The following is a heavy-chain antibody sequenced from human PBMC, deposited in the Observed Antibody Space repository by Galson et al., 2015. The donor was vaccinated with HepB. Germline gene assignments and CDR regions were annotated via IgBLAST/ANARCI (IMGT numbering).Heavy chain of an antibody. V-gene: IGHV1-46*01. Sequence: SVKVSCKASGYTFTSYYMHWVRQAPGQGLEWMGIINPSGGSTSYAQKFQGRVTMTRDTSTSTVYMELSSLRSEDTAVYYCARDPGGSYGLSGMDVWGQGTTVTVSS. D-gene: IGHD1-26*01. CDR1: GYTFTSYY. J-gene: IGHJ6*02. CDR3: ARDPGGSYGLSGMDV. CDR2: INPSGGST.